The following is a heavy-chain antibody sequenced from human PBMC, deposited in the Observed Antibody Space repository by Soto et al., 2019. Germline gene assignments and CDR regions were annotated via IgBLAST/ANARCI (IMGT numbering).Heavy chain of an antibody. CDR1: GGSVSSGSYY. D-gene: IGHD6-13*01. Sequence: QVQLQESGPGLVKPSETLSLTCTVSGGSVSSGSYYWSWIRQPPGKGLEWIGYIYYSGSTNYNPSLKSRVTISVDTSKNQFSLKLSSVTAADTAVYYCARDGSSSWYLSYFDYWGQGTLVTVSS. J-gene: IGHJ4*02. CDR2: IYYSGST. V-gene: IGHV4-61*01. CDR3: ARDGSSSWYLSYFDY.